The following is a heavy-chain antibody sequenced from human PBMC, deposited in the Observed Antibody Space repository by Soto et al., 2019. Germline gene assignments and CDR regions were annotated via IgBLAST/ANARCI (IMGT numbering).Heavy chain of an antibody. CDR2: TRQDGGEK. J-gene: IGHJ4*02. V-gene: IGHV3-7*05. Sequence: GGSLRLSCAASGFIFGDYWMSRIRQAPGKGLEWVANTRQDGGEKNFVDSVKGRFIISRDNAKNSLYLQMNSLRAEDTAIYYCARHHSGSSYFDYWGLGTLVTVSS. CDR3: ARHHSGSSYFDY. CDR1: GFIFGDYW. D-gene: IGHD1-26*01.